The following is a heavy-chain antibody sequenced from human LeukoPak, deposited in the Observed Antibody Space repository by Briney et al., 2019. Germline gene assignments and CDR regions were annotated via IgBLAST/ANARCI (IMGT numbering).Heavy chain of an antibody. D-gene: IGHD1-26*01. J-gene: IGHJ4*02. CDR2: ISWNSGSI. Sequence: GRSLRLSCAASGFTFDDYAMHWVRQAPGKGLEWVSGISWNSGSIGYADSVKGRFTISRDNAKNSLYLQMNSLRAEDTALYYCAKDKYPKPGGIVGATYFDYWGQGTLVTVSS. V-gene: IGHV3-9*01. CDR1: GFTFDDYA. CDR3: AKDKYPKPGGIVGATYFDY.